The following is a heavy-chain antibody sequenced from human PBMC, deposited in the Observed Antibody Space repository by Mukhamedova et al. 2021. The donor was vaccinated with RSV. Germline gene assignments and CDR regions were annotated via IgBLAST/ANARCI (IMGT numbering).Heavy chain of an antibody. CDR2: IYASGST. Sequence: GLEWIGHIYASGSTNYNSSLKSRVTMSVDTSNNCFSLQLSSVPAADTAVYYCARTSYIAAAASYYFDYWGQGTLVTVSS. D-gene: IGHD6-13*01. J-gene: IGHJ4*02. V-gene: IGHV4-4*07. CDR3: ARTSYIAAAASYYFDY.